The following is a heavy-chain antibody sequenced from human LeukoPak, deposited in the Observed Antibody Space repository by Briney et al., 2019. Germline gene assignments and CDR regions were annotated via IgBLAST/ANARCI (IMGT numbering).Heavy chain of an antibody. J-gene: IGHJ4*02. Sequence: PGGSLRLSCAASGFTVSSNYMSWVRQAPGKGLEWVSVIYSGGSTYYADSVKGRFTISRDNAKNSLYLQMNSLRAEDTAVYYCARDLYSSSWFLDYWGQGTLVTVSS. CDR3: ARDLYSSSWFLDY. D-gene: IGHD6-13*01. CDR2: IYSGGST. V-gene: IGHV3-66*01. CDR1: GFTVSSNY.